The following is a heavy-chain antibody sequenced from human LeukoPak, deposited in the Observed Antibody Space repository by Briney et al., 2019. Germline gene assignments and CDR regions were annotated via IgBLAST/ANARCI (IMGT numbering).Heavy chain of an antibody. Sequence: PGGSLRLSCAASGITFSSYWMSWVRQAPGKGLEWVANIKEDGSEKYYVDSVKGQFTISRDNAKNSLYLKMNSLRAEDTAVYYCARVMSRSPWLVDAFDIWGQGTMVTVSS. V-gene: IGHV3-7*01. CDR2: IKEDGSEK. J-gene: IGHJ3*02. CDR3: ARVMSRSPWLVDAFDI. D-gene: IGHD6-19*01. CDR1: GITFSSYW.